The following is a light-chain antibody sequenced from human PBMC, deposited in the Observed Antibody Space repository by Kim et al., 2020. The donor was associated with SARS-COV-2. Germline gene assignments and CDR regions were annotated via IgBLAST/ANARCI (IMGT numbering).Light chain of an antibody. CDR1: KLEDKY. CDR3: QAWDSSTAV. CDR2: QDS. V-gene: IGLV3-1*01. Sequence: ESPGQTASITCSGDKLEDKYACWYQQKPSQSPVLVIYQDSKRPSEIPERFSGSNAGNTATLTIGGTQAMDEADYYCQAWDSSTAVFGGGTQLTVL. J-gene: IGLJ2*01.